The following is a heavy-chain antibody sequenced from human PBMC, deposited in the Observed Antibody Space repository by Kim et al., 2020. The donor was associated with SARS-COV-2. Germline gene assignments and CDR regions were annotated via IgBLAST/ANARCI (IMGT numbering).Heavy chain of an antibody. Sequence: GGSLRLSCAASGFTFSSYAMHWVRQAPGKGLEWVAVISYDGSNKYYADSVKGRFTISSANSKNTLYLQLNSLRAEDTAVYYCARAFRRASFRGWTYYYYG. J-gene: IGHJ6*01. D-gene: IGHD6-19*01. V-gene: IGHV3-30*04. CDR3: ARAFRRASFRGWTYYYYG. CDR2: ISYDGSNK. CDR1: GFTFSSYA.